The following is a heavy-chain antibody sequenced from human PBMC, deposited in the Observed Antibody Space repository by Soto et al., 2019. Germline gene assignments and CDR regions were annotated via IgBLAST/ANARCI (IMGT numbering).Heavy chain of an antibody. J-gene: IGHJ3*02. CDR2: IIPIFGTA. D-gene: IGHD6-19*01. Sequence: QVQLVQSGAEVKKPGSSVKVSCKASGGTFSSYAISWVRQAPGQGLEWMGGIIPIFGTANYAQKFQGRVXIXEXXSTSTAYMELSSLRSEDTAVYYSARRQQWPDAFDIWGQGTMVTVSS. CDR3: ARRQQWPDAFDI. CDR1: GGTFSSYA. V-gene: IGHV1-69*12.